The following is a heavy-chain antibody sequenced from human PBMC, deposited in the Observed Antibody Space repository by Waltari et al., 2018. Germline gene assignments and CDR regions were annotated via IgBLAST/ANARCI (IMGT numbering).Heavy chain of an antibody. CDR2: INPNGGGT. V-gene: IGHV1-2*02. CDR3: ARDQRLNP. CDR1: GYTFIDDY. Sequence: QVQLVQSGAEVKKPGASVKVSCKAFGYTFIDDYIRWVRQAPGQGFEWMGWINPNGGGTKYEQKFQGRVTMTRDTSISTAYMELSSLRSDDTAVYYCARDQRLNPWGQGTLVTVSS. J-gene: IGHJ5*02. D-gene: IGHD6-25*01.